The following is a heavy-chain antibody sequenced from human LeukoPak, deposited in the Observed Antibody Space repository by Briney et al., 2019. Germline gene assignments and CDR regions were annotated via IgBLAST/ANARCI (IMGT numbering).Heavy chain of an antibody. D-gene: IGHD5-12*01. CDR2: LSGSGGTT. V-gene: IGHV3-23*01. J-gene: IGHJ3*02. Sequence: GGSLRLSCAASGFTFSSYAMTWVRQAPGKGLEWVSALSGSGGTTYYADSVKGRFTISRDNSENTLYLQMNSLRAEDTAVYYCAKGLNSGPLGVFDIWGQGTMVTVSS. CDR3: AKGLNSGPLGVFDI. CDR1: GFTFSSYA.